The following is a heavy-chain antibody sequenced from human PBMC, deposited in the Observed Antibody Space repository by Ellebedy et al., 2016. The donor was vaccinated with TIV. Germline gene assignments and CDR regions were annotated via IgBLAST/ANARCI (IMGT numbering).Heavy chain of an antibody. D-gene: IGHD2-2*01. CDR1: GYTFTSYA. CDR2: IIPIFGTA. Sequence: ASVKVSCKASGYTFTSYAISWVRQAPGQGLEWMGGIIPIFGTANYAQKFQGRVTITADESTSTAYMELSSLRSEDTAVYYCARAPHRDIVVVPSHAFDIWGQGTMVTVSS. V-gene: IGHV1-69*13. CDR3: ARAPHRDIVVVPSHAFDI. J-gene: IGHJ3*02.